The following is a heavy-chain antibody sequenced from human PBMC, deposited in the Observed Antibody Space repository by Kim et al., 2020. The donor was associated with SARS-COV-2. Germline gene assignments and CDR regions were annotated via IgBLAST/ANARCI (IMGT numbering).Heavy chain of an antibody. CDR1: GGSISSSSYY. V-gene: IGHV4-39*07. CDR3: ARDGPRDSSGYYVGYFDL. Sequence: SETLSLTCTVSGGSISSSSYYWGWIRQPPGKGLEWIGSIYYSGSTYYNPSLKSRVTISVDTSKNQFSLKLSSVTAADTAVYYCARDGPRDSSGYYVGYFDLWGRGTLVTVSS. D-gene: IGHD3-22*01. CDR2: IYYSGST. J-gene: IGHJ2*01.